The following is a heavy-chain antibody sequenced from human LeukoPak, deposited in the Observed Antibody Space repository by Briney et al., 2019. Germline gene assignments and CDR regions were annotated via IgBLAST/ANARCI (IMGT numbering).Heavy chain of an antibody. Sequence: SETLSLTCTVSGGSISSGSYYWSWIRQPAGKGLEWIGRIYTSGSTNYNPSLKSRVTISVDTSKNQFSLKLSSVTAADTAVYYCARGRVLYYYGSGSYYTYWGQGTLVTVSS. V-gene: IGHV4-61*02. D-gene: IGHD3-10*01. CDR1: GGSISSGSYY. CDR3: ARGRVLYYYGSGSYYTY. CDR2: IYTSGST. J-gene: IGHJ4*02.